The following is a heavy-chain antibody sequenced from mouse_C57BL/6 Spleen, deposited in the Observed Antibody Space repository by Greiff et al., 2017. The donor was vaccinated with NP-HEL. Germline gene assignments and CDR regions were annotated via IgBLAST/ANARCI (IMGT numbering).Heavy chain of an antibody. J-gene: IGHJ3*01. CDR1: GFTFSSYA. D-gene: IGHD2-2*01. CDR3: GRDPWGYDSPY. CDR2: ISDGGSYT. Sequence: EVKLMESGGGLVKPGGSLKLSCAASGFTFSSYAMSWVRQTPEKRLEWVATISDGGSYTYYPDNVQGRFTISRDKAKNNLYLQMSHLKSEDTAMYYCGRDPWGYDSPYWGQGTLVTVSA. V-gene: IGHV5-4*01.